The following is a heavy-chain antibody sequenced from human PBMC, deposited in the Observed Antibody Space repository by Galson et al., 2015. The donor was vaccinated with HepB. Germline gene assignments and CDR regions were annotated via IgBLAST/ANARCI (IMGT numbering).Heavy chain of an antibody. CDR3: SSRKSEPTSPREYYYYYGMDV. CDR1: GGSFSGYY. CDR2: INHSGST. Sequence: QVQLQESGPGLVKPSETLSLTCAVYGGSFSGYYWSWIRQPPGKGLEWIGEINHSGSTNYNPSLKSRVTISVDTSKNQFSLKLSSAAAADTAVYYCSSRKSEPTSPREYYYYYGMDVWGQGTTVTVSS. V-gene: IGHV4-34*01. J-gene: IGHJ6*02. D-gene: IGHD3-16*01.